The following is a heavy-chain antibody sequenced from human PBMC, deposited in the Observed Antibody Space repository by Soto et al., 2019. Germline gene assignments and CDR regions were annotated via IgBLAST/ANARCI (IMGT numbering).Heavy chain of an antibody. Sequence: QITLKESGPTLVKPTQTLTLTCTFSGFSLSTSGVGVGWIRQPPGKALEWLALIYWDDDKRYSPSLKSRLTIPKDTYKSQVVLTMTNMDPVDTATYYCAHRLDYYDSSGYYYFDYWGQGTLVTVSS. V-gene: IGHV2-5*02. CDR3: AHRLDYYDSSGYYYFDY. D-gene: IGHD3-22*01. J-gene: IGHJ4*02. CDR1: GFSLSTSGVG. CDR2: IYWDDDK.